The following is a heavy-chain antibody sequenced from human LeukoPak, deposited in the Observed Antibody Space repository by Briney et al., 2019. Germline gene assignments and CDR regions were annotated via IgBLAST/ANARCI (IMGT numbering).Heavy chain of an antibody. CDR2: IYYSGST. D-gene: IGHD1-14*01. Sequence: SETLSLTCTVSGGSISIYYWSWIRQPPEKGLEWIGYIYYSGSTNYNPSLKSRVTISVDTSKNQFSLKLSSVTAADTAVYYCARGEAPDQYPLYDYWGQGTLVTVSS. V-gene: IGHV4-59*01. CDR3: ARGEAPDQYPLYDY. J-gene: IGHJ4*02. CDR1: GGSISIYY.